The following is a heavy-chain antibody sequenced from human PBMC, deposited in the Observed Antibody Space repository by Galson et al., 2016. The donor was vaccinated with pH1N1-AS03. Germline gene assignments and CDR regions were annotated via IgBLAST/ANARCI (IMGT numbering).Heavy chain of an antibody. D-gene: IGHD2/OR15-2a*01. CDR1: GFTFSSYW. Sequence: SLRLSCAASGFTFSSYWMHWVRHLPGKGLVWVSGIDSDGSNTYYADSVRGRFTISRDNAKNTLYLQMNSLRAEDTALYYRADPFGLPWGQGTLITVSS. CDR2: IDSDGSNT. V-gene: IGHV3-74*01. CDR3: ADPFGLP. J-gene: IGHJ4*02.